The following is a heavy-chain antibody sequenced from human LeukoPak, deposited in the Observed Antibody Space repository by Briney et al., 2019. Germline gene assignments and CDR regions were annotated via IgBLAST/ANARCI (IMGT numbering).Heavy chain of an antibody. D-gene: IGHD7-27*01. CDR2: IGNTET. J-gene: IGHJ4*02. CDR3: ARDGQAFNSNWDYFEY. CDR1: GFTFDTFA. Sequence: GESLRLSCIASGFTFDTFAMSWVRQAPGKGLEWVSGIGNTETYYADSVKGRFTNSRDNSKSTIYLHMNSLRAEDTALYYCARDGQAFNSNWDYFEYWGQGTPVTVSS. V-gene: IGHV3-23*01.